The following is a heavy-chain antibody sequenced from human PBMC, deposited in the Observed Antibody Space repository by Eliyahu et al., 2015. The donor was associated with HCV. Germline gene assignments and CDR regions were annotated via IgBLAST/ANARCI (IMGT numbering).Heavy chain of an antibody. V-gene: IGHV3-30-3*01. CDR2: ISYDGSNK. J-gene: IGHJ3*02. CDR3: AREGGMATIDAFDI. CDR1: GFXFXSYX. Sequence: QVQLXESGGGVVQPGRSLRLSCAASGFXFXSYXMHWVRQAPGKGPEWVXVISYDGSNKYXADSVKGRFTXXRDNSKNTLYLQMNSLRAEDTAVYYCAREGGMATIDAFDIWGQGTMVTVSA. D-gene: IGHD5-24*01.